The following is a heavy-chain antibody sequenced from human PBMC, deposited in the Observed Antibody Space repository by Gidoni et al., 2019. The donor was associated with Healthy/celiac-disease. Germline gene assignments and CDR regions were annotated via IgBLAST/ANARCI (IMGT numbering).Heavy chain of an antibody. Sequence: EVQLVESGGGLVQPGGSLRLSCAASGFPFSSYSMNWVRQAPGKGLEWVSYISSSSSTIYYADSVKGRFTISRDNAKNSLYLQMNSLRDEDTAVYYCARADSSGYYYYYYGMDVWGQGTTVTVSS. V-gene: IGHV3-48*02. CDR2: ISSSSSTI. CDR3: ARADSSGYYYYYYGMDV. J-gene: IGHJ6*02. D-gene: IGHD3-22*01. CDR1: GFPFSSYS.